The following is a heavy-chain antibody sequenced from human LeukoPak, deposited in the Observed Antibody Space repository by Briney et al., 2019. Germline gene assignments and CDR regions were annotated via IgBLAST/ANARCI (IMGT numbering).Heavy chain of an antibody. J-gene: IGHJ4*02. V-gene: IGHV3-23*01. D-gene: IGHD3-22*01. CDR3: ATYESYYDSSGYPEDY. CDR1: GFTFSSYA. CDR2: ISGSGGST. Sequence: PGGSLRLSCAASGFTFSSYAMSWVRQAPGNGLEWVSAISGSGGSTYYADSVKGRFTISRDNSKNTLYLQMNSLRAEDTAVYYCATYESYYDSSGYPEDYWGQGTLVTVSS.